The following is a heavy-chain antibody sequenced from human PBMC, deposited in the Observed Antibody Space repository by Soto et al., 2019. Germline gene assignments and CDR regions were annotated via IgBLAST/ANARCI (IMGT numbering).Heavy chain of an antibody. Sequence: PSETLSLTCTVCGGSISSSSYYWGWIRQPPGKGLEWIGSIYYSGSTYYNPSLKSRVTISVDTSKNQFSLKLSSVTAADTAVYYCAANYAYYYYYGMDVWGQGTTVTVSS. CDR2: IYYSGST. D-gene: IGHD4-4*01. CDR3: AANYAYYYYYGMDV. V-gene: IGHV4-39*01. CDR1: GGSISSSSYY. J-gene: IGHJ6*02.